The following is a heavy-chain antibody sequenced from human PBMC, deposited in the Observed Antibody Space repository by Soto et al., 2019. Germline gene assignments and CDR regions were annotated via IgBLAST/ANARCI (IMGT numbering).Heavy chain of an antibody. CDR1: GYRFASYW. D-gene: IGHD1-1*01. Sequence: GESLKISCKGSGYRFASYWIGWVRQMPGKGLEWMGIIYPGDSDTRYSPSFQGQVTISADKSISTAYPQWSSLKASDTAMYYCAMFTPNYYFDYWGQGTLVTVSS. CDR3: AMFTPNYYFDY. CDR2: IYPGDSDT. V-gene: IGHV5-51*01. J-gene: IGHJ4*02.